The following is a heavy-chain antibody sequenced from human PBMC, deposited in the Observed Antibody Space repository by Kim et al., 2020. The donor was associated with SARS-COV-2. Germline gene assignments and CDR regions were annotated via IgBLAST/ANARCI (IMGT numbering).Heavy chain of an antibody. V-gene: IGHV1-8*01. CDR2: MNPNSGNT. Sequence: ASVKVSCKASGYTFTSYDINWVRQATGQGLEWMGWMNPNSGNTGYAQKFQGRVTMTRNTSKSTAYMELSSLRSEDTAVYYCARGNRGEITIFGVVILNNWFDPWGQGTLVTVSS. CDR1: GYTFTSYD. D-gene: IGHD3-3*01. J-gene: IGHJ5*02. CDR3: ARGNRGEITIFGVVILNNWFDP.